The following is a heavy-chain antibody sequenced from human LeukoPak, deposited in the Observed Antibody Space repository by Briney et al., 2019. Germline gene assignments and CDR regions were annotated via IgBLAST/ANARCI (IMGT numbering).Heavy chain of an antibody. CDR2: INHSGST. CDR3: ARYHLGVDAFDI. J-gene: IGHJ3*02. Sequence: SETLSLTCAVYGGSFSGYYWSWIRQPPGKGLEWIGEINHSGSTNYNPSLKSRVTISVDTSKNQFSLKLSSVTAADTAVYYYARYHLGVDAFDIWGQGTMVTVSS. CDR1: GGSFSGYY. V-gene: IGHV4-34*01. D-gene: IGHD7-27*01.